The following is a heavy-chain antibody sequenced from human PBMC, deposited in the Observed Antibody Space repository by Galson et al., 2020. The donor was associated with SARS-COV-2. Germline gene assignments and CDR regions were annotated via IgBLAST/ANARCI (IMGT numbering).Heavy chain of an antibody. J-gene: IGHJ4*02. CDR3: ARLSYYDFWSGYHTTAPDY. CDR2: INHSGST. D-gene: IGHD3-3*01. V-gene: IGHV4-34*01. Sequence: SETLSLTFAVYGGSFSGYYWSWIRQPPGKGLEWIGEINHSGSTNYNPSLKSRVTISVDTSKNKFSLKLSSVTAADTAVYYCARLSYYDFWSGYHTTAPDYWGQGTLVTVSS. CDR1: GGSFSGYY.